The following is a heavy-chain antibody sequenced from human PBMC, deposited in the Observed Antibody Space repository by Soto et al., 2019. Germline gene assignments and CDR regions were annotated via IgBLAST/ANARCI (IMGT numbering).Heavy chain of an antibody. Sequence: EVQLVESGGGLVQPGGSLRLSCAGSGFALSSSWMHWVRQDPGKGLVWVSRINFDGSSTDYADSVRGRFTISRDNAKNTLNLEMNSLRADDTAVYHCARGPRGWYGFDYWGQGTLVTVSS. V-gene: IGHV3-74*01. CDR3: ARGPRGWYGFDY. J-gene: IGHJ4*02. D-gene: IGHD6-19*01. CDR2: INFDGSST. CDR1: GFALSSSW.